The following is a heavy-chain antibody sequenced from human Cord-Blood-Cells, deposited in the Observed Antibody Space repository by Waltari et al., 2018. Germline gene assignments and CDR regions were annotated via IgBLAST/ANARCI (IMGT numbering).Heavy chain of an antibody. CDR1: GGSISSYY. Sequence: QVQLQDSGPGLVKPSETLSLTCTVSGGSISSYYWSWIRQPPGKGLEWIGYIYYRGSTNYNPSRKSRVTISVDTSKNQFSLKLSSVTAADTAVYYCARVNYYDSSGFDPWGQGTLVTVSS. D-gene: IGHD3-22*01. J-gene: IGHJ5*02. V-gene: IGHV4-59*01. CDR3: ARVNYYDSSGFDP. CDR2: IYYRGST.